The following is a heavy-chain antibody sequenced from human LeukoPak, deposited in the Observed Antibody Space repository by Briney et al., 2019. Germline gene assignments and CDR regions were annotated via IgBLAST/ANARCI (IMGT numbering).Heavy chain of an antibody. CDR3: ARDKEGGGVPFDY. J-gene: IGHJ4*02. CDR1: GFTFSRYA. CDR2: ITSNGGTT. Sequence: GGSLRLSCAASGFTFSRYAMHWVRQAPGKRPEHVSGITSNGGTTYYVNAVKGRFTISRDNSKNTLYLQMDSLRAEDTAVYYCARDKEGGGVPFDYWGQGTLVTVSS. V-gene: IGHV3-64*01. D-gene: IGHD3-16*01.